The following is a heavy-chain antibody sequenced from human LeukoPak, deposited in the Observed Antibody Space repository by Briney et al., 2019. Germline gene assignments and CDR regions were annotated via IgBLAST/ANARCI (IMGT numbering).Heavy chain of an antibody. Sequence: SETLSLTCTVSGASLGSDYWSWIRQPPGKGLEWIGYIYDGTANLNPSLKSRLTMSVDTSKNQFSLKLSSVTAADTAVYYCARVYSGLWGQGTLVTVSS. V-gene: IGHV4-59*12. J-gene: IGHJ4*02. CDR1: GASLGSDY. CDR3: ARVYSGL. CDR2: IYDGTA. D-gene: IGHD1-14*01.